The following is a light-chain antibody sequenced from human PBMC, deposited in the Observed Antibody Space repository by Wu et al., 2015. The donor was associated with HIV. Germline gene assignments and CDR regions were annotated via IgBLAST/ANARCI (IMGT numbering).Light chain of an antibody. CDR2: HAS. V-gene: IGKV3-20*01. J-gene: IGKJ2*01. Sequence: EIVLTQSPGTLSLSPGERATLSCRASQSVASNYLAWYQQKPGQAPRLLIYHASSRASGIPDRFSGSGSGTDFTLTISRLEPEDFAVYYCQQYTDSPPNYTFGLGDQAWRSN. CDR1: QSVASNY. CDR3: QQYTDSPPNYT.